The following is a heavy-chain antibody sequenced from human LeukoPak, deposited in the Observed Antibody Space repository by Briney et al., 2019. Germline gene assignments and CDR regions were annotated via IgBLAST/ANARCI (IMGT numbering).Heavy chain of an antibody. CDR2: INAGNGNT. J-gene: IGHJ6*02. V-gene: IGHV1-3*01. CDR1: GYTFTSYA. Sequence: ASVNVSCTASGYTFTSYAMHWVRQAPGQRLEWMGRINAGNGNTKYSQKFQGRVTITRDTSASTAYMELSSLRSEDTAVYYCARGLGGANGMDVWGQGTTVTVSS. CDR3: ARGLGGANGMDV. D-gene: IGHD3-16*01.